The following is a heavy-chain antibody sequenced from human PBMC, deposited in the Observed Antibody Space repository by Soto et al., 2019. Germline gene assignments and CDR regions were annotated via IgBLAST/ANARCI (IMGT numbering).Heavy chain of an antibody. CDR1: GGSISSSNL. CDR3: ARRSDWYWYFDL. D-gene: IGHD3-9*01. CDR2: IYHSGST. Sequence: SETLSLTCAVSGGSISSSNLWSCVRQPPGKGLEWIGEIYHSGSTNYNPSLKSRVTISVDKSKNQFSLKLSSVTAADTAVYYCARRSDWYWYFDLWGRGTLVTVSS. V-gene: IGHV4-4*02. J-gene: IGHJ2*01.